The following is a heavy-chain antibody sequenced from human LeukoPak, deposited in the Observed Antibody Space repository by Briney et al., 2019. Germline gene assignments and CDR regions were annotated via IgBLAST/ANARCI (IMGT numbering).Heavy chain of an antibody. CDR1: GFTFNNYA. J-gene: IGHJ4*02. V-gene: IGHV3-30*04. CDR3: ARDRSSYEYYFDS. CDR2: ISYDGRNE. D-gene: IGHD5-12*01. Sequence: GGSLRLSCAASGFTFNNYAMHWVRQAPGKGLEWVADISYDGRNEYYADSVKGRFTISRDNSKNTLYLQMHSLRAEDTAVYYCARDRSSYEYYFDSWGQGTLVTVSS.